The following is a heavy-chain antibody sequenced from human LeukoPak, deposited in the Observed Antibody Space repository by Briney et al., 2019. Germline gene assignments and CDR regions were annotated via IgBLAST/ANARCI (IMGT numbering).Heavy chain of an antibody. D-gene: IGHD3-10*01. V-gene: IGHV3-23*01. Sequence: GGSLRLSCAASGLTFSNYGMSWVRQAPGKGLEWVSAISGSGGNTYYADSVKGRFTISRDNAKSTVYLQMNSLRTDDTAVYYCARDGMTYGRHFDYWGQGILVTVSS. CDR3: ARDGMTYGRHFDY. J-gene: IGHJ4*02. CDR1: GLTFSNYG. CDR2: ISGSGGNT.